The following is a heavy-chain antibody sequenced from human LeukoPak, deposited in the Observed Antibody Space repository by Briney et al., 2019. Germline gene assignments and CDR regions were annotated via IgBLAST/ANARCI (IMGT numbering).Heavy chain of an antibody. Sequence: SETLSLTCTVSGDSISSYYWSWIRQPAGKGLEWIGRIYTSGSTNYNPSLKSRVTMSVDTSKNQSSLKLSSVTAADTAVYYCASSPLGSSWAYLNYWGQGTLVTVSS. CDR1: GDSISSYY. J-gene: IGHJ4*02. CDR3: ASSPLGSSWAYLNY. V-gene: IGHV4-4*07. D-gene: IGHD6-13*01. CDR2: IYTSGST.